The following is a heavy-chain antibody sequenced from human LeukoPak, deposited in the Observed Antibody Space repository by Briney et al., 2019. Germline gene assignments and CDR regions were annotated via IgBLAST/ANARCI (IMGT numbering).Heavy chain of an antibody. CDR3: ARPDCSSTSCYEFDS. Sequence: PGGSLRLSCAASGFTFSDYYMSWVRQAPGKGLEWVSHISSSGRTIYYADSVKGRFTISRNNAKNSLYLQMNSLRAEDMAVYYCARPDCSSTSCYEFDSWGQGTLVTVSS. CDR1: GFTFSDYY. V-gene: IGHV3-11*04. J-gene: IGHJ4*02. CDR2: ISSSGRTI. D-gene: IGHD2-2*01.